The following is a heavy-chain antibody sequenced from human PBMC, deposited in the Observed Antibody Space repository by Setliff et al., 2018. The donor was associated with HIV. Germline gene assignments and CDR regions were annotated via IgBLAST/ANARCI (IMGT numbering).Heavy chain of an antibody. Sequence: SVKVSCKASGGSFKSYAISWVRQVSGQGFEWMGRIIPSFGATNYAQKFQGRVTITADKSTDTAYMELSSLTSEDTAMYYCARDHYYDSSGYWGQGTLVTVSS. CDR1: GGSFKSYA. V-gene: IGHV1-69*06. J-gene: IGHJ4*02. CDR3: ARDHYYDSSGY. D-gene: IGHD3-22*01. CDR2: IIPSFGAT.